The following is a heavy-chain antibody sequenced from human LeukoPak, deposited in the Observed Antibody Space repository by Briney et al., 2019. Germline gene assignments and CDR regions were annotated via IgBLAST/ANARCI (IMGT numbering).Heavy chain of an antibody. Sequence: GGSLRLSCAASGFTFSTYSMNWVRQAPGKGLEWVAVKWYDGSNKYYADSVKGRFTISRDNSKNTLCLQMNSLRAEDTAVYYCARDSIHKCSGGSCYRHFFDYWGQGTLVTVSS. CDR1: GFTFSTYS. D-gene: IGHD2-15*01. CDR3: ARDSIHKCSGGSCYRHFFDY. CDR2: KWYDGSNK. V-gene: IGHV3-33*08. J-gene: IGHJ4*02.